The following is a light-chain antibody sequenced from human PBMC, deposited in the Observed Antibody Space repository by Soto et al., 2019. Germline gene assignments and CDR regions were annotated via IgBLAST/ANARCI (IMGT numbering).Light chain of an antibody. CDR2: HAS. V-gene: IGKV1-5*01. CDR1: QSISGW. CDR3: QQANSFPRT. J-gene: IGKJ1*01. Sequence: DIQVSQPPSPPSASLGKRVNLTCRASQSISGWLAWYQQKPGTAPKLLIYHASTLESGVPSRFSGSGSGTEFTLTISSLQPEDFATYYCQQANSFPRTFGQGTKVDIK.